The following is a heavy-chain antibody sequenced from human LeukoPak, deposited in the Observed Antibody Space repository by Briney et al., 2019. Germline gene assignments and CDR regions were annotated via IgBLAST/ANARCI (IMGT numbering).Heavy chain of an antibody. CDR3: AKDFHISSGYSLN. V-gene: IGHV3-23*01. Sequence: PGGSLRLSCAASGFTFSSYAMSWVRQAPGQGLEWVSAISGSGGSTYYADSVKGRFTISRDSSKNTLYLQMNSLRAEDTAVYYCAKDFHISSGYSLNWGQGTLVTVSS. J-gene: IGHJ4*02. CDR2: ISGSGGST. CDR1: GFTFSSYA. D-gene: IGHD3-22*01.